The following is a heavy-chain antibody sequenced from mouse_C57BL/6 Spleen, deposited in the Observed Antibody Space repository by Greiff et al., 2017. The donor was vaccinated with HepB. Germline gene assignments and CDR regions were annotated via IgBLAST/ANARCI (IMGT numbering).Heavy chain of an antibody. CDR1: GYTFTDYY. V-gene: IGHV1-26*01. CDR2: INPNNGGT. D-gene: IGHD1-2*01. Sequence: VQLQQSGPELVKPGASVKISCKASGYTFTDYYMNWVKQSHGKSLEWIGDINPNNGGTSYNQKFKGKATLTVDKSSSTAYMELRSLTSEDSAVYYGARGEYGDAMDYGGQGTSVTVSS. CDR3: ARGEYGDAMDY. J-gene: IGHJ4*01.